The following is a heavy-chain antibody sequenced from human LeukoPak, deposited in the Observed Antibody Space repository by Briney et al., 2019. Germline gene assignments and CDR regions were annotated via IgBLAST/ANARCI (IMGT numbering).Heavy chain of an antibody. D-gene: IGHD2-15*01. J-gene: IGHJ4*02. CDR3: AKVSRYCSGGSCYPFDY. CDR2: ISGSGGST. V-gene: IGHV3-23*01. Sequence: PGGSLRLSCAAAGFTFSSYGMSWVRQAPGKGLQWVSAISGSGGSTYYADSVKGRFTISRDNSKNTLYLQMNSLRAEDTAVYYCAKVSRYCSGGSCYPFDYWGQGTLVTVSS. CDR1: GFTFSSYG.